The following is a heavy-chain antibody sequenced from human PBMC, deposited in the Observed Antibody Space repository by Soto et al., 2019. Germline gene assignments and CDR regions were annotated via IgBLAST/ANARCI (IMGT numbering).Heavy chain of an antibody. CDR2: IIPILGIA. CDR3: AMEYCSSTSCYRDY. V-gene: IGHV1-69*02. J-gene: IGHJ4*02. D-gene: IGHD2-2*02. Sequence: QVQLVQSGAEVKKPGSSVKVSCKASGGTFSSYTISWVRQAPGQGLEWMGRIIPILGIANYAQKFQGRVTFAADKSTSTAYMKLSSLRSEDTAVYYCAMEYCSSTSCYRDYWGQGTVVTVSS. CDR1: GGTFSSYT.